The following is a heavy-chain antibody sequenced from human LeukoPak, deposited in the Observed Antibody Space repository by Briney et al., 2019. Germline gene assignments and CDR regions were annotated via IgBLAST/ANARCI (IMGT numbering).Heavy chain of an antibody. CDR1: GGSISSYY. CDR2: IYYSGST. D-gene: IGHD6-19*01. V-gene: IGHV4-59*01. CDR3: ARQGSSGWYVSAFDI. Sequence: SETLSLTCTVSGGSISSYYWSWIRQPPGEGLEWIGYIYYSGSTNYNPSLKSRVTTSVDTSKNQFSLKLSSVTAADTAVYYCARQGSSGWYVSAFDIWGQGTMVTVSS. J-gene: IGHJ3*02.